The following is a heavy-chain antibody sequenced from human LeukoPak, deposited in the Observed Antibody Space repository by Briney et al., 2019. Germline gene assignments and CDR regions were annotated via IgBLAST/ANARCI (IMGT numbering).Heavy chain of an antibody. CDR1: GYTFTGYY. J-gene: IGHJ4*02. Sequence: ASVKVSCKASGYTFTGYYMHWVRQAPGQGLEWMGWINPNRGGTNYAQKFQGRVTMTRDTSISTAYMELSRLRSDDTAVYYCARDYTIFGVVPEYYFDYWGQGTLVTVSS. D-gene: IGHD3-3*01. CDR2: INPNRGGT. V-gene: IGHV1-2*02. CDR3: ARDYTIFGVVPEYYFDY.